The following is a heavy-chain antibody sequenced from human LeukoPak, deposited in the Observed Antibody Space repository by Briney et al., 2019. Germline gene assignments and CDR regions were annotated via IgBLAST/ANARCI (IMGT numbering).Heavy chain of an antibody. V-gene: IGHV4-39*07. Sequence: PSETLSLTCTVSGGSISSSSYYWGWIRQPPGKGLEWIGSIYHSGSTYYNPSLKSRVTISVDTSKNQFSLKLSSVTAADTAVYYCARDLSPASVSFDPWGQGTLVTVSS. J-gene: IGHJ5*02. D-gene: IGHD2/OR15-2a*01. CDR2: IYHSGST. CDR1: GGSISSSSYY. CDR3: ARDLSPASVSFDP.